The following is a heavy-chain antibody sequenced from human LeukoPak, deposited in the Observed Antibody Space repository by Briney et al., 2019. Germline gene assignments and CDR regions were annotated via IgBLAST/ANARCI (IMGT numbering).Heavy chain of an antibody. Sequence: ASVKVSXKASGYTFTSYYMHWVRQAPGQGLEWMGIINPSGGSTSYAQKLQGRVTMTTDTSTSTAYMELRSLRSDDTAVYYCARETNIAAAGTVDYWGQGTLVTVSS. CDR3: ARETNIAAAGTVDY. CDR1: GYTFTSYY. J-gene: IGHJ4*02. CDR2: INPSGGST. D-gene: IGHD6-13*01. V-gene: IGHV1-46*01.